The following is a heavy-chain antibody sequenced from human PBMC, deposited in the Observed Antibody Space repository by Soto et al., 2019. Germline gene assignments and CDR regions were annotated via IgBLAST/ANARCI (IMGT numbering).Heavy chain of an antibody. Sequence: SETLSLTCAVYGGSFSGYYWSWIRQPPGKGLEWIGEINHSGSTNYNPSLKSRVTISVDTSKNQFSLKLSSVTAADTAVYYCARGGMTTVTQFDYWGQGTLVTVSS. D-gene: IGHD4-17*01. V-gene: IGHV4-34*01. CDR2: INHSGST. CDR3: ARGGMTTVTQFDY. J-gene: IGHJ4*02. CDR1: GGSFSGYY.